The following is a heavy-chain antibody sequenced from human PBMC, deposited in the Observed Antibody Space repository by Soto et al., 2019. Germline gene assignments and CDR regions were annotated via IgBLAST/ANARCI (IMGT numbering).Heavy chain of an antibody. D-gene: IGHD3-3*01. CDR3: AVIPGAYYDFWSGYYDPMDV. V-gene: IGHV3-33*01. J-gene: IGHJ6*04. Sequence: GESLKISCAASGFTFSSYGMHWVRQAPGKGLEWVAVIWYDGSNKYYADSVKGRFTISRDNSKNTLYLQMNSLRAEDTAVYYCAVIPGAYYDFWSGYYDPMDVWGKGTTVTVSS. CDR2: IWYDGSNK. CDR1: GFTFSSYG.